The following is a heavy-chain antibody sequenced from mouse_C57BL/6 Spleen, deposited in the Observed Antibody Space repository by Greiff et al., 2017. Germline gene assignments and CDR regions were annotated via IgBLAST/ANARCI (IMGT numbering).Heavy chain of an antibody. D-gene: IGHD3-2*02. CDR2: IDPEDGET. V-gene: IGHV14-2*01. CDR3: ARLGAAQAFDY. Sequence: VQLQQSGAELVKPGASVKLSCTASGFNIKDYYMHWVKQRTEQGLEWIGRIDPEDGETKYAPKFPGKATITADTSSNTAYLQLSSLTSEDTAVYYCARLGAAQAFDYWGQGTTLTVSS. J-gene: IGHJ2*01. CDR1: GFNIKDYY.